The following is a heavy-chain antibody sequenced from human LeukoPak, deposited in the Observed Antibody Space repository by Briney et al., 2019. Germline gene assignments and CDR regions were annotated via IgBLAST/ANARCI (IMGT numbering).Heavy chain of an antibody. Sequence: PGGSLRLSCAASGFTFSDYAIHWVRQAPGKGLEGVAVISYDGSTKYYADSVKGRFTISRDNSNNTLYLQMNSLRTEDTAVYYCARTFWRGAAAGTSAFDIWGQGTMVTVSS. CDR1: GFTFSDYA. CDR3: ARTFWRGAAAGTSAFDI. CDR2: ISYDGSTK. D-gene: IGHD6-13*01. V-gene: IGHV3-30*04. J-gene: IGHJ3*02.